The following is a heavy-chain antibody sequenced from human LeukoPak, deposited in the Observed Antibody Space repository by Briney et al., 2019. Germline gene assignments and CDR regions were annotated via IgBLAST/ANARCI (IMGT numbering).Heavy chain of an antibody. CDR1: GFTFSSYA. Sequence: GGSLRLSCAASGFTFSSYAMSWVRQAPGKGLEWVSAISGSGGSTYYADSVKGRFTISRNNSKNTLYLQMNSLRAEDTAVYYCAKDPLYDSSGYDYWGQGTLVTVSS. V-gene: IGHV3-23*01. CDR2: ISGSGGST. D-gene: IGHD3-22*01. CDR3: AKDPLYDSSGYDY. J-gene: IGHJ4*02.